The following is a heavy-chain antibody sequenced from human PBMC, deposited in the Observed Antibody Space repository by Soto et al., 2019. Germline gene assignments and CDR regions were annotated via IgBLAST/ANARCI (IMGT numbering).Heavy chain of an antibody. CDR3: AKDLDYEGENWFDP. CDR2: ISGSGGST. J-gene: IGHJ5*02. Sequence: TGGSLRLSCAASGFTFSSYAMSWVRQAPGKGLEWVSAISGSGGSTYYADSVKGRFTISRDNSKNTLYLQMNSLRAEDTAVYYCAKDLDYEGENWFDPWGQGTLVTVS. CDR1: GFTFSSYA. V-gene: IGHV3-23*01. D-gene: IGHD4-17*01.